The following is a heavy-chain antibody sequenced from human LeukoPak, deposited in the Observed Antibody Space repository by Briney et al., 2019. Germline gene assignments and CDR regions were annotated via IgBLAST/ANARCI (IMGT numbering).Heavy chain of an antibody. CDR3: ARAKVFWSGSPF. CDR2: INTDGSRT. J-gene: IGHJ4*02. CDR1: GFTFSDYW. Sequence: GGSLRLSCAASGFTFSDYWMHWVRQAPGKGLVWVSLINTDGSRTSYADSVKGRFTISRDSAKNTLYLQMNSLRAEDTAVYYCARAKVFWSGSPFWGQGTLVTVSS. D-gene: IGHD3-3*01. V-gene: IGHV3-74*01.